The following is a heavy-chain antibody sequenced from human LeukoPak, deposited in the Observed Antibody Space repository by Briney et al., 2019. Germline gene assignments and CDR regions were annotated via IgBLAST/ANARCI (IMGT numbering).Heavy chain of an antibody. CDR3: VRRYCSSTSVTLDS. Sequence: RGSLRLSCAASGFTFSSYEMNWVRQAPGKGLEWVSYNSNSGRTIFYADAVKGRFTVSGDNAKNSLYLQMNSLRAEDTAVYYCVRRYCSSTSVTLDSWGQGTLVTVSS. D-gene: IGHD2-2*01. V-gene: IGHV3-48*03. J-gene: IGHJ4*02. CDR1: GFTFSSYE. CDR2: NSNSGRTI.